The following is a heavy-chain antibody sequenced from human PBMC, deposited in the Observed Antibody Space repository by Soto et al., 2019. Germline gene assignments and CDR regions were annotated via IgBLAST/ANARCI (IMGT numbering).Heavy chain of an antibody. D-gene: IGHD4-4*01. CDR1: GGSISSGGYY. V-gene: IGHV4-31*03. CDR2: IYYSGST. J-gene: IGHJ5*02. Sequence: QEQLQESGPGLVKPSQTLSLTCTVSGGSISSGGYYWSWIRQHPGKGLEWIGYIYYSGSTYYNPSLKSRVTISVDTYKNQFSLKLSSVTAADTAVYYCARVGTTVTTWGWFDPWGQGTLVTVSS. CDR3: ARVGTTVTTWGWFDP.